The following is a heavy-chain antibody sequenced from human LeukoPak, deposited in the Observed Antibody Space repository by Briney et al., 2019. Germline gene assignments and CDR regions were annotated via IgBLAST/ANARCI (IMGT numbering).Heavy chain of an antibody. CDR1: GGSISTYY. J-gene: IGHJ3*02. Sequence: SETLSLTCIVSGGSISTYYWGWIRQPPGKGLEWLGYIYYSGSTNYNHSLKSRVTISVDTSKNQFSLKLSSVTASDTAMYYCARLFSDTTTSYDVFAIWGQGTMVTVSS. CDR2: IYYSGST. V-gene: IGHV4-59*08. D-gene: IGHD2-2*01. CDR3: ARLFSDTTTSYDVFAI.